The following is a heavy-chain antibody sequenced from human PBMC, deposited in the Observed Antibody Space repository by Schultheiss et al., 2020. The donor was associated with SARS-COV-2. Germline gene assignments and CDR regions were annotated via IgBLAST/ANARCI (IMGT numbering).Heavy chain of an antibody. CDR2: IWYDGSNK. CDR1: GFTFSSYG. V-gene: IGHV3-33*06. J-gene: IGHJ3*02. CDR3: AKDRSSSWSLDAFDI. Sequence: GGSLRLSCAASGFTFSSYGMHWVRQAPGKGLEWVAVIWYDGSNKYYADSVKGRFTISRDNSKNTLYLQMNSLRAEDTAVYYCAKDRSSSWSLDAFDIWGQGTTVTVSS. D-gene: IGHD6-13*01.